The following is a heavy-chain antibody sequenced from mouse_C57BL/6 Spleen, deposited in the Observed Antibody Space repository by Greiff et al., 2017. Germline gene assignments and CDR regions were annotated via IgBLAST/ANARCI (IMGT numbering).Heavy chain of an antibody. V-gene: IGHV1-64*01. J-gene: IGHJ4*01. CDR1: GYTFTSYW. CDR2: IHPNSGST. Sequence: QVQLKQPGAELVKPGASVKLSCKASGYTFTSYWMHWVKQRPGQGLEWIGMIHPNSGSTNYNEKFKSKATLTVDKSSSTAYMQLSSLTSEDSAVYYCARGDGLYYAMDYWGQGTSVTVSS. D-gene: IGHD2-3*01. CDR3: ARGDGLYYAMDY.